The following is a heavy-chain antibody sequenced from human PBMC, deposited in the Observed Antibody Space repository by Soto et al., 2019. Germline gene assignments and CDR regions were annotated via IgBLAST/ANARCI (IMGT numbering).Heavy chain of an antibody. CDR2: ISAYNGNT. J-gene: IGHJ6*02. V-gene: IGHV1-18*01. CDR3: ARVEETTWYYYGMDV. CDR1: GYTFTSYG. Sequence: GASVKVSCKASGYTFTSYGISWVRQAPGQGLEWMGWISAYNGNTNYAQKLQGRVTMTTDTSTSTAYMELRSLRSDDTAVYYCARVEETTWYYYGMDVWGQGTTVTVSS. D-gene: IGHD1-7*01.